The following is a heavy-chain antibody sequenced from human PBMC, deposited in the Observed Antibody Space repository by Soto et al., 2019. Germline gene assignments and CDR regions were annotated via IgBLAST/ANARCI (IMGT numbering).Heavy chain of an antibody. CDR3: ARERTYQVSGDDALDV. CDR1: GGSINTYN. Sequence: QVQLQESGPGLVKPSETLSLICIVSGGSINTYNWNWIRQPAGEGLEWIGRIYSSGRTNYNPSLKSRVTMSVDTYKNQVSRKMSSVTAADTAVYYCARERTYQVSGDDALDVWGQGTMLTVSS. D-gene: IGHD2-2*01. V-gene: IGHV4-4*07. CDR2: IYSSGRT. J-gene: IGHJ3*01.